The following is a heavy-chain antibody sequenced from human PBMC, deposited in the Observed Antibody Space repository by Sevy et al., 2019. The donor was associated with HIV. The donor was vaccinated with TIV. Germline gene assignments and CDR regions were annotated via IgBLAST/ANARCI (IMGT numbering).Heavy chain of an antibody. D-gene: IGHD6-13*01. V-gene: IGHV3-23*03. CDR1: GITFSGYA. J-gene: IGHJ4*02. CDR2: IYSGDSI. CDR3: AVVAEGY. Sequence: GGSLRLSCAASGITFSGYAMNWVRQAPGKGLEWVSVIYSGDSISYADSVKGRFTISRDNSKNTLYLQMNSLRAEDTAVYYCAVVAEGYWGQGTLVTVSS.